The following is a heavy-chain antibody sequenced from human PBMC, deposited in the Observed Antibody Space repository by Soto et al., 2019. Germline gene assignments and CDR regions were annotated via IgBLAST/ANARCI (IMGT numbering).Heavy chain of an antibody. CDR1: GFTFSSYS. Sequence: GGSLRLSCAASGFTFSSYSMSWVRQAPGKGLEWVSAISGSGGSTYYADSAKGRFTISRDNSKNTLYLQMNSLRAEDTAVYYSAKNGKGYYYGMDVWGQGTTVTVSS. CDR3: AKNGKGYYYGMDV. CDR2: ISGSGGST. J-gene: IGHJ6*02. V-gene: IGHV3-23*01.